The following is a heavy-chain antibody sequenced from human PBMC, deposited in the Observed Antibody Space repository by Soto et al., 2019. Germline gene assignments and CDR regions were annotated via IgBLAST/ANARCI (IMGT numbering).Heavy chain of an antibody. CDR2: IYWDDDE. Sequence: SGPTLVKPTQTLTLTCSFSGFSLSTSGVGVGWIRQPPGKALEWLALIYWDDDERYSPSLKSRLTITKDTSKNQVVLTMTNMDPADTATYYCAHSPDYGDYPNWFDPWGQGTLVTVSS. V-gene: IGHV2-5*02. CDR3: AHSPDYGDYPNWFDP. CDR1: GFSLSTSGVG. J-gene: IGHJ5*02. D-gene: IGHD4-17*01.